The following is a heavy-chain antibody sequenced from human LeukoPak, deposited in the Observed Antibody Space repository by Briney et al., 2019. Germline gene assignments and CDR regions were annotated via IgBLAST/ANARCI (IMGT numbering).Heavy chain of an antibody. Sequence: GASVKVSCKASGGTFSSYAFSWVRQAPGQGLEWMGRIIPILGIANYAQKFQGRVTITADKSTSTAYMELSSLRSEDTAVYYCARTQGYYYGSGSYSYWGQGTLVTVSS. J-gene: IGHJ4*02. CDR2: IIPILGIA. CDR3: ARTQGYYYGSGSYSY. D-gene: IGHD3-10*01. CDR1: GGTFSSYA. V-gene: IGHV1-69*04.